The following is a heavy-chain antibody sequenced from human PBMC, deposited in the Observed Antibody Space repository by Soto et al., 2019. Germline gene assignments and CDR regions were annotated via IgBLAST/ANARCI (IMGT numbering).Heavy chain of an antibody. CDR1: GFTFSSYG. Sequence: QVQLVESGGGVVQPGRSLRLSCAASGFTFSSYGMHWVRQAPGKGLEWVAVISYDGSNKYYADSVKGRFTISRDNSKNTLYLQMNSLRAEDTAVYYCAKPMITSGGVIVDAFDIWGQGTMVTVSS. CDR2: ISYDGSNK. CDR3: AKPMITSGGVIVDAFDI. V-gene: IGHV3-30*18. J-gene: IGHJ3*02. D-gene: IGHD3-16*02.